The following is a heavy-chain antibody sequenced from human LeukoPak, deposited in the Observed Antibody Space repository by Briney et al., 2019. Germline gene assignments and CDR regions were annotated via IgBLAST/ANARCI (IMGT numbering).Heavy chain of an antibody. D-gene: IGHD3-9*01. CDR1: GGSISSYY. CDR3: ARARYVNSFYAFDI. CDR2: LSKSGNT. J-gene: IGHJ3*02. V-gene: IGHV4-59*01. Sequence: PSETLSLTCTVSGGSISSYYWSWIRLPPEKGLEWIGYLSKSGNTNYSPSLKSRVTIFGDTSKNQFFLKLSSVTAADTAVYYCARARYVNSFYAFDIWGQGTLVTVSS.